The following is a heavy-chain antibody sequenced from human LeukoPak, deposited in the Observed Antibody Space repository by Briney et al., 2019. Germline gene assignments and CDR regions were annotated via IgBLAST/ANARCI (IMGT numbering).Heavy chain of an antibody. D-gene: IGHD4-17*01. CDR1: GFTVSSNY. Sequence: PGGSLRLSCAASGFTVSSNYMSWVRQAPGKGLEWVSVIYTDGTTHYADSVKGRFTISRDNSKNTLYLQMNSLRAEDTAVYYCARVVDHDYGDYYLDYWGQGTLVTVSS. CDR3: ARVVDHDYGDYYLDY. CDR2: IYTDGTT. J-gene: IGHJ4*02. V-gene: IGHV3-66*01.